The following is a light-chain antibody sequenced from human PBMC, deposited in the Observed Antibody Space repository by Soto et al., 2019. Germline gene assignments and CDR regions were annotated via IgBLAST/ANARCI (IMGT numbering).Light chain of an antibody. CDR2: DAS. J-gene: IGKJ5*01. V-gene: IGKV3-11*01. Sequence: EIVLTQSPATLSLSPEERATLSCRASQSVSNYLAWYQHKPGQAPRLLIYDASNRATGIPARFSGSGSGTDFTLTISSLQPEDFAVYYCQQRSNWPPITFGQGTRLEIK. CDR3: QQRSNWPPIT. CDR1: QSVSNY.